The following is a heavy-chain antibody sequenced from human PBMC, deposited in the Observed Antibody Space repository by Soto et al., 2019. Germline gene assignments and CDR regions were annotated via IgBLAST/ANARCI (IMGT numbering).Heavy chain of an antibody. V-gene: IGHV3-33*01. CDR3: ATASGPFDC. Sequence: QVQLVESGGGVVQPGRSLRLSCAASGFTFSSYGMHWVRQAPGKGLDWVAVIWFDGSNKYYADSVKGRFTISRDNSKNTQYLQMNSLRADDTGLYCCATASGPFDCLGQVTLVTVSS. CDR1: GFTFSSYG. CDR2: IWFDGSNK. J-gene: IGHJ4*02.